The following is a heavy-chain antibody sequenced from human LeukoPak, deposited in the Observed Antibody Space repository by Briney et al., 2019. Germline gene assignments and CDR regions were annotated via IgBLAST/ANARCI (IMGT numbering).Heavy chain of an antibody. CDR1: GYTFTSYD. J-gene: IGHJ4*02. Sequence: GASVKVSCKASGYTFTSYDINWVRQATGQGLEWMGWMNPNSGNTGYAQKFQGRVTMTRSTSISTAYMELSSLRSEDTAVYYCARVKRGTMVRGVIEGLGYWGQGTLVTVSS. V-gene: IGHV1-8*01. D-gene: IGHD3-10*01. CDR2: MNPNSGNT. CDR3: ARVKRGTMVRGVIEGLGY.